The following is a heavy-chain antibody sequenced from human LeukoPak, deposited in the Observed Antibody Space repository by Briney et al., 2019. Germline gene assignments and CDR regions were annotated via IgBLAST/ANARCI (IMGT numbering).Heavy chain of an antibody. V-gene: IGHV1-2*02. CDR1: GYTFTGYY. CDR2: INPNSGGT. CDR3: ARATSGYYDYFGY. J-gene: IGHJ4*02. D-gene: IGHD3-22*01. Sequence: ASVKVSCKASGYTFTGYYIHWVRQAPGQGLEWMGWINPNSGGTNYAQKFQGRVTMTRDTSINTAYMELSRLRSDDTAVYYCARATSGYYDYFGYWGQGTLVTVSS.